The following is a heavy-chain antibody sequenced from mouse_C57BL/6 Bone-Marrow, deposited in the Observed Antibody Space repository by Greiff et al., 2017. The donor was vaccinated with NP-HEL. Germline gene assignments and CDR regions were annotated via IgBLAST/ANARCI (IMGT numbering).Heavy chain of an antibody. Sequence: VQLQQSVAELVRPGASVKLSCTASGFNIKNTYMHWVKQRPEQGLEWIGRIDPANGNPKYAPKFQGKATITADTSSNTAYLQLSSLTSEDTAIYYCASPYDGSSYEGAWFAYWGQGTLVTVSA. J-gene: IGHJ3*01. CDR1: GFNIKNTY. CDR3: ASPYDGSSYEGAWFAY. CDR2: IDPANGNP. D-gene: IGHD1-1*01. V-gene: IGHV14-3*01.